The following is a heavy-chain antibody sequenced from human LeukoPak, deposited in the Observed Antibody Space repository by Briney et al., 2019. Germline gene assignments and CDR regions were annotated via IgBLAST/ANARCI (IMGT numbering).Heavy chain of an antibody. J-gene: IGHJ3*02. CDR1: GFTFSSNA. CDR2: ISGSGGST. D-gene: IGHD6-19*01. CDR3: ATGIAVAGDAFDI. Sequence: GRSLRLSCAASGFTFSSNAMSWDRQAPGKGLEWVSAISGSGGSTYCTTSVKGRFTISRDHSKNTLYPQINSLRAEDPAIYYWATGIAVAGDAFDIWGQGTMVTVSS. V-gene: IGHV3-23*01.